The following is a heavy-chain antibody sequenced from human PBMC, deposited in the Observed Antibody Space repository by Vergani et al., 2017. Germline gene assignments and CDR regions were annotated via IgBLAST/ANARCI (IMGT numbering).Heavy chain of an antibody. CDR2: ISSSSSYI. Sequence: EVQLVESGGGLVKPGGSLRLSCAASGFTFSSYSMNWVRQAPGKGLEWVSSISSSSSYIYYADSVKGRFTISRDNAKNSLYLQMNSLRAKDTAVYYCARRDIVVVPAARGDAFDIWGQGTMVTVSS. V-gene: IGHV3-21*01. CDR3: ARRDIVVVPAARGDAFDI. J-gene: IGHJ3*02. D-gene: IGHD2-2*01. CDR1: GFTFSSYS.